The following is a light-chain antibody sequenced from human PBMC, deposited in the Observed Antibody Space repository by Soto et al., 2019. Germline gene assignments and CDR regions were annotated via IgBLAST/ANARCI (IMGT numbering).Light chain of an antibody. CDR1: QSIRTS. J-gene: IGKJ2*01. CDR2: GAS. V-gene: IGKV3-15*01. Sequence: EIVMTQSPASLSVSPGETATLSCRASQSIRTSLAWYQQKPGQAPSLVIYGASTRVHGIPARFSGSRSGTDFTLRISSLQSEDSAFYYCQQYNNWPPRTFGQGTKLEIK. CDR3: QQYNNWPPRT.